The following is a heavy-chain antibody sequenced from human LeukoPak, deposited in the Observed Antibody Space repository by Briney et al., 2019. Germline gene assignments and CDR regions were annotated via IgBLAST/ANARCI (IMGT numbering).Heavy chain of an antibody. Sequence: SVKVSCKASGGTFSSYAISWVRQAPGQGLEWMGGITPIFGTANYAQKFQGRVTITADKSTSTAYMELSSLRSEDTDVYYCARGATYYYDSSGYPTDYWGQGTLVTVSS. D-gene: IGHD3-22*01. CDR3: ARGATYYYDSSGYPTDY. CDR2: ITPIFGTA. J-gene: IGHJ4*02. CDR1: GGTFSSYA. V-gene: IGHV1-69*06.